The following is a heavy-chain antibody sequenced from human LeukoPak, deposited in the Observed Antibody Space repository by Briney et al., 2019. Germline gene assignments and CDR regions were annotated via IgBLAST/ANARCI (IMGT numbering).Heavy chain of an antibody. CDR1: GGTFSSYA. Sequence: ASVKVSCKASGGTFSSYAISWVRQAPGQGLEWMGGIIPIFGTANYAQKFQGRITITTDESTSTAYMELSSLRSEDTAVYYCARAGIDDFWSGSAFDWFDPRGQGTLVTVSS. CDR2: IIPIFGTA. V-gene: IGHV1-69*05. J-gene: IGHJ5*02. CDR3: ARAGIDDFWSGSAFDWFDP. D-gene: IGHD3-3*01.